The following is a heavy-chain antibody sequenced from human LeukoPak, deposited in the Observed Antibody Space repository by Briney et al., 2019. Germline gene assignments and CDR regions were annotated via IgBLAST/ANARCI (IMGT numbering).Heavy chain of an antibody. J-gene: IGHJ4*02. Sequence: SETLSLTCSVSGGSITSTYYWGWVRQPPGKGLEWIGYIYYSGSTYYNPSLKSRVTISVDTSKNQFSLKLSSVTAADTAVYYCARGARGPDYWGQGTLVTVSS. CDR3: ARGARGPDY. D-gene: IGHD4/OR15-4a*01. V-gene: IGHV4-59*01. CDR2: IYYSGST. CDR1: GGSITSTYY.